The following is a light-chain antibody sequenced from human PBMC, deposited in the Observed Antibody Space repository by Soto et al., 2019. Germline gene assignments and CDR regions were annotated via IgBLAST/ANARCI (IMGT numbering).Light chain of an antibody. V-gene: IGKV3-20*01. CDR1: QSVSSSY. Sequence: EIVLTQSPGTLSLSPGERATLSCRASQSVSSSYLAWYQQKPGQAPRLLIYGASSRATGIPDRFSGSGSGTDFPLTINRLEPEECAVYYCQEDGSSLYSFGKGTKLVVK. J-gene: IGKJ2*01. CDR3: QEDGSSLYS. CDR2: GAS.